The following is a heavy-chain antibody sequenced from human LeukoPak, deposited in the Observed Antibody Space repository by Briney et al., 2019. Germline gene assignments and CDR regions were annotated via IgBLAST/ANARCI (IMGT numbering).Heavy chain of an antibody. V-gene: IGHV3-23*01. CDR1: GFIFSNYA. Sequence: TGGSLRLSCAASGFIFSNYAMSWVRQAPGKGLEWVSAISGSGGSTYYADSVKGRFTVSRDFSKNTLYLQMGSLRAEDMAVYYCASSALSSGWSGAFDICGQGKMVTVSS. CDR2: ISGSGGST. J-gene: IGHJ3*02. D-gene: IGHD6-19*01. CDR3: ASSALSSGWSGAFDI.